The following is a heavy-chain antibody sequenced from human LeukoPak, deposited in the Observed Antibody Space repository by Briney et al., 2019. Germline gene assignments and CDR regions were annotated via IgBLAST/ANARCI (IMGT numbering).Heavy chain of an antibody. J-gene: IGHJ4*02. CDR2: INPSGGST. CDR1: GYTFTSYY. V-gene: IGHV1-46*01. Sequence: ASVKVSCKASGYTFTSYYMHWVRQAPGQGLEWMGIINPSGGSTSYAQKFQGRVTMTRDTSTSTVYMELSSLRSEDTAVYYCARGNYYGSGSYYESDHWGQGTLVTVSS. CDR3: ARGNYYGSGSYYESDH. D-gene: IGHD3-10*01.